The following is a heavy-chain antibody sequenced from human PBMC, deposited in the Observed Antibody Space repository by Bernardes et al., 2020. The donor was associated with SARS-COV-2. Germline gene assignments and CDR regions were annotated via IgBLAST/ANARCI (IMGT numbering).Heavy chain of an antibody. J-gene: IGHJ6*03. D-gene: IGHD2-2*02. CDR1: GGSISSYY. CDR3: AREVVPAAIDSVYYYYYYMDV. Sequence: TLSLTCTVSGGSISSYYWSWIRQPAGKGLEWIGRIYTSGSTNYNPSLKSRVTMSVDTSKNQFSLKLSSVTAADTAVYYCAREVVPAAIDSVYYYYYYMDVWGKGTTVTVSS. V-gene: IGHV4-4*07. CDR2: IYTSGST.